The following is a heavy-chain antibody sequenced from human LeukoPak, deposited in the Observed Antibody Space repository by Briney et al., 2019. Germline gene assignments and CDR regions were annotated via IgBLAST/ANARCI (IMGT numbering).Heavy chain of an antibody. D-gene: IGHD3-22*01. J-gene: IGHJ4*02. Sequence: PGGSLRLSCAASGFTFSNAWMSWVRQAPGKGLEWVGRIKSKTDGGTTDYAAPVKGRFTISRDDSKNTLYLQMNSLKTEDTAVYYCTTAPLHYYDLAHWGQGTLVTVSS. CDR3: TTAPLHYYDLAH. V-gene: IGHV3-15*01. CDR1: GFTFSNAW. CDR2: IKSKTDGGTT.